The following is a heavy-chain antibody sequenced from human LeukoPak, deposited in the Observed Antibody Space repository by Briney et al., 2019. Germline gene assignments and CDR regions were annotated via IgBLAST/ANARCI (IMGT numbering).Heavy chain of an antibody. CDR2: IYPGDSDT. CDR1: GYSSTSYW. D-gene: IGHD3-10*01. CDR3: ARHAAMVRGPPMDV. J-gene: IGHJ6*03. Sequence: GESLKISCKGAGYSSTSYWIGWVRQMPGQGLEWMGIIYPGDSDTRYSPSFQRQVTISADKSISTAYLQWSSLKASDTAMYYCARHAAMVRGPPMDVWGKGTTVTVSS. V-gene: IGHV5-51*01.